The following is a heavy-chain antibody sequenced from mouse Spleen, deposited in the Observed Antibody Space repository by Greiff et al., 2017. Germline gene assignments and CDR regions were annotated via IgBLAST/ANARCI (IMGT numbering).Heavy chain of an antibody. CDR3: ARNYATTVVATDDYAMDY. Sequence: VQGVESGPGLVAPSQSLSITCTVSGFSLTSYGVHWVRQPPGKGLEWLVVIWSDGSTTYNSALKSRLSISKDNSKSQVFLKMNSLQTDDTAMYYCARNYATTVVATDDYAMDYWGQGTSVTVSS. J-gene: IGHJ4*01. CDR2: IWSDGST. CDR1: GFSLTSYG. D-gene: IGHD1-1*01. V-gene: IGHV2-6*02.